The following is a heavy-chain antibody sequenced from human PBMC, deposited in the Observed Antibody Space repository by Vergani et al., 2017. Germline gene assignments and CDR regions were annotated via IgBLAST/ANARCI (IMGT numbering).Heavy chain of an antibody. CDR3: ARVGTSTNRDYFGY. J-gene: IGHJ4*02. CDR2: INPNSGGT. Sequence: QVQLVQSGAQVKKPGASVKVSCKASGYTFTDYFMHWVRQAPGQGLEWMGWINPNSGGTNYAQKFQGRVTITRDTSISTAYMELSNLRSDDTAVYYCARVGTSTNRDYFGYWGQGTLVTGSS. D-gene: IGHD2-2*01. CDR1: GYTFTDYF. V-gene: IGHV1-2*02.